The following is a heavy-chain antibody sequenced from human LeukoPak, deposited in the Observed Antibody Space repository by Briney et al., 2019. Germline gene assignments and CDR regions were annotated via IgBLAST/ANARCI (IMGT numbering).Heavy chain of an antibody. CDR1: GFTFSSYG. V-gene: IGHV3-33*01. Sequence: GSLRLSCAASGFTFSSYGMHWVRQAPGKGLEWVAVIWYDGSNKYYADSVKGRFTISRDNSKNTLYLQMNSLRAEDTAVYYCARESAVAGRSYWGQGTLVTVSS. D-gene: IGHD6-19*01. CDR3: ARESAVAGRSY. J-gene: IGHJ4*02. CDR2: IWYDGSNK.